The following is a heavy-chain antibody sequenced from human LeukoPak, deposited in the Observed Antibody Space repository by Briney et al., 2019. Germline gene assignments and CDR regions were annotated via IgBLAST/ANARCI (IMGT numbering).Heavy chain of an antibody. CDR3: ASLHSSTSSNAFDI. Sequence: PSETLSLTCTVSGGSISSSSYYWGWIRQSPGKGLEWIGSIYYSGSTYYNPSLKSRVTISVDTSKNQFSLKLSSVTAADTAVYYCASLHSSTSSNAFDIWGQGTMVTVSS. J-gene: IGHJ3*02. CDR1: GGSISSSSYY. D-gene: IGHD2-2*01. V-gene: IGHV4-39*01. CDR2: IYYSGST.